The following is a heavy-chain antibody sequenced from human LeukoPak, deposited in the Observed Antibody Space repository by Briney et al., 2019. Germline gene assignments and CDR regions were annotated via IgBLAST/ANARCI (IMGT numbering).Heavy chain of an antibody. Sequence: GGSLRLSCAASGFTFSSYAMHWVRQATGKGLEWVSAIGTAGDTYYPGSVKGRFTISRENAKNSLYLQMNSLRAGDTAVYYCARVLRSLSGDYGMDVWGQGTTVTVSS. CDR3: ARVLRSLSGDYGMDV. J-gene: IGHJ6*02. D-gene: IGHD3-16*01. CDR2: IGTAGDT. CDR1: GFTFSSYA. V-gene: IGHV3-13*01.